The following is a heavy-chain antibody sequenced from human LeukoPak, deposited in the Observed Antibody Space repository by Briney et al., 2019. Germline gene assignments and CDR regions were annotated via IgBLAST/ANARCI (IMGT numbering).Heavy chain of an antibody. J-gene: IGHJ4*02. CDR2: IYYSGST. V-gene: IGHV4-31*03. CDR3: ASELKWLGRVVFDY. CDR1: GGSISSGGYY. Sequence: SETLSLTCTVSGGSISSGGYYWSWIRQHPGEGLEWIVYIYYSGSTYYNPSLKSRVTISVDTSKNQFSLKLSSVTAADTAVYYCASELKWLGRVVFDYWGQGTLVAVSS. D-gene: IGHD6-19*01.